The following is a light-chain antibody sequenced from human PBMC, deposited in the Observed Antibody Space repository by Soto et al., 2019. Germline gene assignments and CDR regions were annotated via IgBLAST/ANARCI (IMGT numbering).Light chain of an antibody. CDR3: HQYYGTST. CDR2: DAS. J-gene: IGKJ1*01. V-gene: IGKV3-11*01. CDR1: QSVSSY. Sequence: EIVLTQSPATLSLSPGERATLSCRASQSVSSYLAWYQQKPGQAPRLLIYDASNRATGIPARFSGSGSGTDFTLTISSLEPEDVAVYYCHQYYGTSTFGQGTKVDIK.